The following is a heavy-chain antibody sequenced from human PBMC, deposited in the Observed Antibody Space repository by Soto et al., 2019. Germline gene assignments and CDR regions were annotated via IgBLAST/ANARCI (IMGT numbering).Heavy chain of an antibody. D-gene: IGHD2-2*01. CDR1: VGTFSSYA. CDR3: ARRGYCSSTSCQLDY. CDR2: IIPIFGTA. V-gene: IGHV1-69*01. Sequence: TVSFQASVGTFSSYAINWVRQAPGQGLEWMGGIIPIFGTANYAQKFQGRVTITADESTSTAYMELSSLRSEDTAVYYCARRGYCSSTSCQLDYWGQGTLVTVSS. J-gene: IGHJ4*02.